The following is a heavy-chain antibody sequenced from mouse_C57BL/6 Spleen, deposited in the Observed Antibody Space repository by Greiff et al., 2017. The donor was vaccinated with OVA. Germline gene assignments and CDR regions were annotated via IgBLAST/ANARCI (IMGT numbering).Heavy chain of an antibody. Sequence: VQLQQSGAELVRPGASVKLSCTASGFNIKDYYMHWVKQRPEQGLEWIGRIDPEDGDTEYAPKFQGKATMTADTSSNTAYLQLSSLTSEDTAVYYCTTYYEYDDYAMDYWGQGTSVTVSS. CDR3: TTYYEYDDYAMDY. D-gene: IGHD2-4*01. CDR2: IDPEDGDT. CDR1: GFNIKDYY. V-gene: IGHV14-1*01. J-gene: IGHJ4*01.